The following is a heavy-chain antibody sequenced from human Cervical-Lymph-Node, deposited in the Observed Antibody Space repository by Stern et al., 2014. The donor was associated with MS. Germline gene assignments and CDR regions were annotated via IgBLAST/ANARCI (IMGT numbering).Heavy chain of an antibody. CDR3: TRALRIADRPSPGGHWFDP. J-gene: IGHJ5*02. V-gene: IGHV1-2*02. Sequence: QLVQSGAEVEKPGASVKVSCKASGYIFTDYYLHWVRQAPGQGLEWMGRINPKSGGTSYAQSFQGRVPLTRDTSITTAYMDLSRLTSDDTAVYYCTRALRIADRPSPGGHWFDPWGQGTLVIVSS. CDR1: GYIFTDYY. CDR2: INPKSGGT. D-gene: IGHD6-6*01.